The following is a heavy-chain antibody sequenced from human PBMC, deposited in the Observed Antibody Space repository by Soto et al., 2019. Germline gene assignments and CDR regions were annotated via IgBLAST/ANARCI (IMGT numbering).Heavy chain of an antibody. V-gene: IGHV1-69*02. J-gene: IGHJ4*02. D-gene: IGHD3-10*01. CDR1: GGTFSSYT. CDR2: IIPILGIA. Sequence: QVQLVQSGAEVKKPGSSVKVSCKASGGTFSSYTISWVRQAPGQGLEWMGRIIPILGIANYAQKFQGRVTIIADKYTSTAYMELSSLRSEDTAVYYCAGTYYYGSGDYWGQGTLVTVSS. CDR3: AGTYYYGSGDY.